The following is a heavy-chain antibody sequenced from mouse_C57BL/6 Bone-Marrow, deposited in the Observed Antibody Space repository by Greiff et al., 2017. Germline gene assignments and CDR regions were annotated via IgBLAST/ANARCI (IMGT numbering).Heavy chain of an antibody. D-gene: IGHD2-3*01. CDR1: GFSLTSYG. CDR2: FLGDGST. Sequence: VKLVESGPGLVAPSQSLPFTCTVSGFSLTSYGVSWFRQPPGKGLEWLGVFLGDGSTTNPSALISRLSISKDNSKSQVFLELNSLHTDDTATYYCAKYGYYPYYFDYWGQGTTLTVSS. J-gene: IGHJ2*01. V-gene: IGHV2-3*01. CDR3: AKYGYYPYYFDY.